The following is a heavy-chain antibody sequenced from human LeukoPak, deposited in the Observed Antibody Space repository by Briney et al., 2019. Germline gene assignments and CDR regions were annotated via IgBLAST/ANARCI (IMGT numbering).Heavy chain of an antibody. J-gene: IGHJ6*02. V-gene: IGHV4-30-4*01. D-gene: IGHD2-2*03. CDR2: MYYSGST. Sequence: PSETLSLTCTVSGGSISSGDYYWSWIRQPPGKGLEWIAYMYYSGSTYYNPSLKSRVTISVDTSKNQFSLKLSSVTAADTAVYYCARLSAGYCSSTSCYPTKYYYYYYGMDVWGQGTTVTVSS. CDR1: GGSISSGDYY. CDR3: ARLSAGYCSSTSCYPTKYYYYYYGMDV.